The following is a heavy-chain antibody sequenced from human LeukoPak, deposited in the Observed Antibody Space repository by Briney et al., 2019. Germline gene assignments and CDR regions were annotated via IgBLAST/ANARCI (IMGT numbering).Heavy chain of an antibody. CDR2: ICGSGGST. Sequence: GGSLRLSCAASGFTFSSYAMNWVRQAPGKGLEWGSAICGSGGSTYYADSVKGRFISSRDNSKNTLYLQMNSLRAEDTAVYYCAKPWYYYDSSGYYYTPSPIDYWGQGTLVTVSS. CDR3: AKPWYYYDSSGYYYTPSPIDY. V-gene: IGHV3-23*01. D-gene: IGHD3-22*01. J-gene: IGHJ4*02. CDR1: GFTFSSYA.